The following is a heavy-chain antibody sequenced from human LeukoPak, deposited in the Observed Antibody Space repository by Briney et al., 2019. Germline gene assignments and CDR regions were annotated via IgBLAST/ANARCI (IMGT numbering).Heavy chain of an antibody. CDR3: AKDLYYYDSSGYYYEGGYFDY. Sequence: GGSLRLSCAASGFSVSSNYVSWVRQAPGKGLEWVSSIYRGGSTYYADSVRGRFTISRDNSKSTLYLQMNSLRDEDTAVYYCAKDLYYYDSSGYYYEGGYFDYWGQGTLVTVSS. V-gene: IGHV3-53*01. CDR2: IYRGGST. D-gene: IGHD3-22*01. J-gene: IGHJ4*02. CDR1: GFSVSSNY.